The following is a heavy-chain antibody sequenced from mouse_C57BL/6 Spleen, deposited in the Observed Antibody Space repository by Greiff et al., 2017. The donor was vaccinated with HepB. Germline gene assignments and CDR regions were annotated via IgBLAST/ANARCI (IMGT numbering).Heavy chain of an antibody. CDR2: ISNGGGST. D-gene: IGHD1-1*01. J-gene: IGHJ2*01. CDR3: ARYSITTVVLDY. CDR1: GFTFSDYY. Sequence: VQLKESGGGLVQPGGSLKLSCAASGFTFSDYYMYWVRQTPEKRLEWVAYISNGGGSTYYPDTVKGRFTISSDNAKNTLYLQMSRLKSEDTAMYYCARYSITTVVLDYWGQGTTLTVSS. V-gene: IGHV5-12*01.